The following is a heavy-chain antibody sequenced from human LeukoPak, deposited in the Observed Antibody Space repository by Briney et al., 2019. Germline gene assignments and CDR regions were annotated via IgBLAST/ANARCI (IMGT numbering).Heavy chain of an antibody. Sequence: GGSLRLSCAASGFTFSDYYMSWIRQAPGKGLEWVSYISSSGSTIYYADSVRGRFTISRDNAKNSLYLQMNSLRAEDTAVYYCARERDCSSTSCSIDYWGQGTLVTVSS. CDR3: ARERDCSSTSCSIDY. D-gene: IGHD2-2*01. V-gene: IGHV3-11*01. J-gene: IGHJ4*02. CDR1: GFTFSDYY. CDR2: ISSSGSTI.